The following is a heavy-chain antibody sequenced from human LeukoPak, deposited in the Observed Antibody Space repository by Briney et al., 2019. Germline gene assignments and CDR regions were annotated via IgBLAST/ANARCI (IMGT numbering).Heavy chain of an antibody. Sequence: ASVKVSCKASGYTFTTYAMHWVRQAPGQRLEWMGWINAGNGNTKYSQKFQARVTITRDTSASTAYTELSSLRSEDTAVYYCARDPIGSRWPYYFDYWGQGTLVTVSS. J-gene: IGHJ4*02. D-gene: IGHD6-13*01. CDR3: ARDPIGSRWPYYFDY. V-gene: IGHV1-3*01. CDR2: INAGNGNT. CDR1: GYTFTTYA.